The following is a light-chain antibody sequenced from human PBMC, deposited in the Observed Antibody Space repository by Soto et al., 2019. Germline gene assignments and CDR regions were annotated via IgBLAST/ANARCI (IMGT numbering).Light chain of an antibody. V-gene: IGKV3-20*01. CDR3: QQYKT. Sequence: ESVLTQSPGTLSLSPGERATLSCRASQSVSTSYVAWYQQKFGQAPRLLIYDAFSRATGIPDRFSASGSGTNFTLTISRLQPEHFAVYYCQQYKTFGQGTQVDIK. CDR2: DAF. CDR1: QSVSTSY. J-gene: IGKJ1*01.